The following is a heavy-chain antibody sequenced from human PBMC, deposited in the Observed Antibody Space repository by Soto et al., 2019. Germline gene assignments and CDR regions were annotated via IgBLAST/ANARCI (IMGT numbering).Heavy chain of an antibody. D-gene: IGHD3-9*01. CDR1: GGSISSYY. J-gene: IGHJ5*02. CDR3: ARGSNYDILTGYSGPDWFDP. V-gene: IGHV4-59*01. CDR2: IYYSGST. Sequence: SETLSLTCTVSGGSISSYYWSWIRQPPGKGLEWIGYIYYSGSTNYNPSLKSRVTISVDTSKNQFSLKLSSVTAADTAVYYCARGSNYDILTGYSGPDWFDPWGQGTLVTVS.